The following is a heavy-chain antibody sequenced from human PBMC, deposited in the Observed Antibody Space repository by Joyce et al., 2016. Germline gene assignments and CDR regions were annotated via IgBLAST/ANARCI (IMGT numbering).Heavy chain of an antibody. J-gene: IGHJ4*02. CDR3: VRGGENQVLSVLDRRDFDY. D-gene: IGHD3/OR15-3a*01. CDR2: INPKSGGI. CDR1: GYTLTAYY. Sequence: QVQLVQSGPDVKKPGASVRVSCKASGYTLTAYYIHWVRQAPGQGLEWMGWINPKSGGINYAQKFQGRVTMTRDTSISTVYMDLSSLRSDDTGVYYCVRGGENQVLSVLDRRDFDYWGQGTLFTVSS. V-gene: IGHV1-2*02.